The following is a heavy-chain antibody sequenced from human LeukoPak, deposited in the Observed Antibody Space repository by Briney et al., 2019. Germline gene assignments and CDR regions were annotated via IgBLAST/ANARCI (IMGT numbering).Heavy chain of an antibody. D-gene: IGHD5-24*01. Sequence: SETLSLTCTVSGGSISSYYWSWIQQPPGKGLEWIGYIYYSGSTNYNPSLKSRVTISVDTSKNQFSLKLSSVTAADTAVYYCAGMTTRYYYYGMDVWGQGTTVTVSS. CDR2: IYYSGST. J-gene: IGHJ6*02. CDR1: GGSISSYY. V-gene: IGHV4-59*01. CDR3: AGMTTRYYYYGMDV.